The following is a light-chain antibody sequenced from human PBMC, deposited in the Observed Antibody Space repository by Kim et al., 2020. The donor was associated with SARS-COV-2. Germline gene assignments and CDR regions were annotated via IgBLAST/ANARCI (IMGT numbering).Light chain of an antibody. CDR2: QDS. CDR3: QAWDSSTGV. Sequence: VSPGQTASITCSGDKLGDKYACWYQQKPGPSPVLVIYQDSKRPSGIPERFSGSNSGNTATLTISGTQAMDEADYYCQAWDSSTGVFGGGTQLTVL. J-gene: IGLJ3*02. V-gene: IGLV3-1*01. CDR1: KLGDKY.